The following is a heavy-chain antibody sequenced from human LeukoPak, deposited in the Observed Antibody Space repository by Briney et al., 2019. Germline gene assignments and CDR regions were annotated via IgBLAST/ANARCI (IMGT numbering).Heavy chain of an antibody. CDR1: GFTFSSYG. V-gene: IGHV3-30*18. D-gene: IGHD6-19*01. CDR2: ISYDGSNK. J-gene: IGHJ4*02. CDR3: AKPRNSSGWPHFDY. Sequence: GGSLRLSCAASGFTFSSYGMHWVRQAPGKGLEWVAVISYDGSNKYYADYVKGRFTISRDNSKNTLYLQMNSLRAEDTAVYYCAKPRNSSGWPHFDYWGQGTLVTVSS.